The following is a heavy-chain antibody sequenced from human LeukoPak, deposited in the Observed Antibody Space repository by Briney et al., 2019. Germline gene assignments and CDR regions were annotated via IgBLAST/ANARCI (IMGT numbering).Heavy chain of an antibody. CDR1: GFTFSSYS. V-gene: IGHV3-48*01. D-gene: IGHD4-17*01. CDR3: ARDPMTLVTSRSAVDGNPPEY. Sequence: GGSLRLSCETFGFTFSSYSMNWVRQAPGKGLEWDSYISSSSSTIYYAESVRGRFTISRDNVQSSVYLQMNSLRVEDTAVYYCARDPMTLVTSRSAVDGNPPEYWGLGTLVTVSS. J-gene: IGHJ4*02. CDR2: ISSSSSTI.